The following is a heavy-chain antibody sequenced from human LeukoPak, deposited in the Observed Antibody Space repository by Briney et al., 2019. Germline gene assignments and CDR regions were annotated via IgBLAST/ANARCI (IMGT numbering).Heavy chain of an antibody. J-gene: IGHJ4*02. CDR2: INGSGGST. CDR3: AKASYDISTGYYLYYFDY. V-gene: IGHV3-23*01. Sequence: GGSLRLSCAASGFTFSSYAMSWVRQAPGKGLEWVSAINGSGGSTYYADSVKGRFTISRDNSKNTLYLQMNSLRAEDTAVYYCAKASYDISTGYYLYYFDYWGQGTLGTVSA. D-gene: IGHD3-9*01. CDR1: GFTFSSYA.